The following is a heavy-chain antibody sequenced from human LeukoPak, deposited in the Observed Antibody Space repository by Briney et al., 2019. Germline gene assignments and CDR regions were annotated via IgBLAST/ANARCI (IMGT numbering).Heavy chain of an antibody. V-gene: IGHV4-59*08. CDR2: IYYSGST. CDR1: GGSISSYY. Sequence: SETLSLTCAVSGGSISSYYWSWIRQPPGKGLEWIGYIYYSGSTNYNPSLKSRVTISVDTSKNQFSLRLSSVTAGDTAVYYCARQAYSSGSCYFDCWGQGTLVTVSS. J-gene: IGHJ4*02. D-gene: IGHD6-19*01. CDR3: ARQAYSSGSCYFDC.